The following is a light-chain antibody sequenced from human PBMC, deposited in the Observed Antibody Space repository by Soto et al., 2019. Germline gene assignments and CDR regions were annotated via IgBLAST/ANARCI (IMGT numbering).Light chain of an antibody. V-gene: IGKV1-39*01. Sequence: DIQMTQSPSSLSASVGDSVTITCRASQSISTYLNWYQLKPGNAPKLLLSAALGFNSEVPSNFSGSGSGTDFTLTISSLQPEDFATYYCQQSYSSPRTFGQGTKVDIK. CDR1: QSISTY. J-gene: IGKJ1*01. CDR3: QQSYSSPRT. CDR2: AAL.